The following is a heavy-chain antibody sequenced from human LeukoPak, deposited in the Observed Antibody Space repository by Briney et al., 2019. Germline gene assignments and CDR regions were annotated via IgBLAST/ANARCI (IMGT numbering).Heavy chain of an antibody. V-gene: IGHV4-61*02. CDR3: ARGYYYDSSGYYYYYYYYMDV. CDR2: IYTSGTT. J-gene: IGHJ6*03. Sequence: PSETLSLTCIVSGGSINSGGYYWNWIRQPAGKGLEWIGLIYTSGTTNYNPSLKSRLTISLDTSKNQFSLKLSSVTAADTAVYYCARGYYYDSSGYYYYYYYYMDVWGKGTTVTVSS. D-gene: IGHD3-22*01. CDR1: GGSINSGGYY.